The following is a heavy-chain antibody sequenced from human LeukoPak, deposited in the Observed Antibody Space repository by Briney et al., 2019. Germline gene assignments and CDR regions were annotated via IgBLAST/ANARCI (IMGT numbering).Heavy chain of an antibody. CDR3: ARGSPLWGSRAGAFDI. Sequence: ASVKVSCKASGYTFTSYDINWVRQATGQGLEWMGWMNPNSGNTGYAQKFQGRVTMTRNTSISTAYMELSSLRSEDTAVYYCARGSPLWGSRAGAFDIWGQGTMVTVSS. CDR1: GYTFTSYD. D-gene: IGHD3-16*01. J-gene: IGHJ3*02. CDR2: MNPNSGNT. V-gene: IGHV1-8*01.